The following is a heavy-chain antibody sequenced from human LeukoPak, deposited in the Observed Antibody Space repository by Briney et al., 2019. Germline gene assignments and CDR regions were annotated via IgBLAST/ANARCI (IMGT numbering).Heavy chain of an antibody. CDR3: AKGRDGYQNSFDY. V-gene: IGHV3-53*01. Sequence: GGSLRLSCAASGFTVSSNYMSWVRQAPGKGLEWVSVIYSGGSTYYADSVKGRFTISRDNSKNTLYLQMNSLRAEDTAVYYCAKGRDGYQNSFDYWGQGTLVTVSS. D-gene: IGHD5-24*01. CDR2: IYSGGST. J-gene: IGHJ4*02. CDR1: GFTVSSNY.